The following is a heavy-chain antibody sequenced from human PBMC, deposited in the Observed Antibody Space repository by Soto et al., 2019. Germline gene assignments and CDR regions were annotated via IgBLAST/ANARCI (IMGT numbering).Heavy chain of an antibody. CDR3: ATGRGLAAPWTGRVYYYYYVMDV. J-gene: IGHJ6*02. CDR2: FDPEDGET. V-gene: IGHV1-24*01. Sequence: ASVKVSCKVSGYTLTELSMHWVRQAPGKGLEWMGGFDPEDGETIYAQKFQGRVTMTEDTSTDTAYMELSSLRSEDTAVYYCATGRGLAAPWTGRVYYYYYVMDVWGQGTTVTVSS. CDR1: GYTLTELS. D-gene: IGHD6-13*01.